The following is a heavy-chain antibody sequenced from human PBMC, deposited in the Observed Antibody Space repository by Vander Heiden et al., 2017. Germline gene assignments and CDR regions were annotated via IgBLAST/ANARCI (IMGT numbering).Heavy chain of an antibody. CDR3: ARDQCSGGSCYSGY. CDR2: IWFDGSNK. D-gene: IGHD2-15*01. Sequence: QVHLGESGGGVVQPGRSLRLSCAAAGFDFRNFGMHWVRQAPGKGLEWVALIWFDGSNKYYADSVRGRFTISRDNSNNTLYLQMSSLRAEDTAVYYCARDQCSGGSCYSGYWGQGTLVTVSA. V-gene: IGHV3-33*01. CDR1: GFDFRNFG. J-gene: IGHJ4*02.